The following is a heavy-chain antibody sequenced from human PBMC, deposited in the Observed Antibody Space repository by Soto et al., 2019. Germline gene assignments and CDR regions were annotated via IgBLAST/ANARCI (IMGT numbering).Heavy chain of an antibody. CDR2: IYWDDDK. D-gene: IGHD3-16*01. V-gene: IGHV2-5*02. J-gene: IGHJ4*02. CDR1: GFSLSTTGKS. Sequence: QITLKESGPPLVKPTQTRTLTCTFSGFSLSTTGKSVAWIRQPPGKALEWLSVIYWDDDKRYSPSLNTRLTIAKDTSKHQVVLKLTNMDPSDTGTYYCAHSRGDGDYFPYWGQGTLVSVSS. CDR3: AHSRGDGDYFPY.